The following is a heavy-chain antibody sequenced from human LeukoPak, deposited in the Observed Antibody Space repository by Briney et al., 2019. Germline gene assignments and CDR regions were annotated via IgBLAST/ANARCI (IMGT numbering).Heavy chain of an antibody. Sequence: GGSLRLSCAASGFTFSSYAMHWVRQAPGKGLEWVAVISYDGSNKYYADSVKGRFTISRDNSKNTLYLQMNSLRAEDTAVYYCAGGGPGVYNWNYWSFFDYWGQGTLVTVSS. CDR1: GFTFSSYA. D-gene: IGHD1-7*01. CDR2: ISYDGSNK. V-gene: IGHV3-30-3*01. J-gene: IGHJ4*02. CDR3: AGGGPGVYNWNYWSFFDY.